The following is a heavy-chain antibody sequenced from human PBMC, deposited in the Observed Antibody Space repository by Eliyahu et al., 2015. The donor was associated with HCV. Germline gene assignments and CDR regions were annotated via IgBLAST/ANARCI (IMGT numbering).Heavy chain of an antibody. CDR2: ISSSGKST. J-gene: IGHJ4*02. V-gene: IGHV3-48*03. CDR3: ARDILGWYGSGSYYLDN. D-gene: IGHD3-10*01. CDR1: GFXFSXYE. Sequence: EVQLVESGGPLLQPGGSLRLSCAASGFXFSXYEMNWVRQAPGKGLEWVSYISSSGKSTYYADSVKGRFTVSRDDSKNSLYLAMNYLRAEDTAIYYCARDILGWYGSGSYYLDNWGQGTPVTVSS.